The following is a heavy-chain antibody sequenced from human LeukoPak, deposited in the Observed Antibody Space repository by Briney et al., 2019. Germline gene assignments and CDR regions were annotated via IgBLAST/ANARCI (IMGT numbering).Heavy chain of an antibody. CDR3: ARDPADKHNWFDP. J-gene: IGHJ5*02. V-gene: IGHV4-38-2*02. CDR2: IYHSGST. CDR1: GYSISSGYY. Sequence: PSETLSLTCTVSGYSISSGYYWGWIRPPPGKGLEGIESIYHSGSTYYNPSLKSRFTISVDKSKNQFSLKLSSVSAADTAVYYCARDPADKHNWFDPWGQGTLVTVSS.